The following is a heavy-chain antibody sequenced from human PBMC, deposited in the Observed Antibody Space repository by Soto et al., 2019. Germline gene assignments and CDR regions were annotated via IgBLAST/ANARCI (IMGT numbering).Heavy chain of an antibody. CDR3: ARSGDNYNLLDY. CDR1: GFTVNEYY. Sequence: RGALAVSSAASGFTVNEYYIGWIRQAPGKGLEWISYSSNSGTFARYAGSVKGRFSISRDNAKNSLYLQINRLRGDDTAIYYCARSGDNYNLLDY. CDR2: SSNSGTFA. V-gene: IGHV3-11*06. D-gene: IGHD1-1*01. J-gene: IGHJ4*01.